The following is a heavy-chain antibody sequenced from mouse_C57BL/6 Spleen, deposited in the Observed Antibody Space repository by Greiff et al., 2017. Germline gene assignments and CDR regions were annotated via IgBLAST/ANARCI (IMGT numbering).Heavy chain of an antibody. Sequence: VQLQQSGTELVKPGASVKLSCKASGYTFTSYWMHWVKQRPGQGLEWIGNINPSNGGTNYNEKFKSKATLTVDKSSSTAYMQLSSLTSEDSAVYDCARGRGLLEVDYWGQGTTLTVSS. CDR3: ARGRGLLEVDY. D-gene: IGHD1-1*01. J-gene: IGHJ2*01. CDR1: GYTFTSYW. V-gene: IGHV1-53*01. CDR2: INPSNGGT.